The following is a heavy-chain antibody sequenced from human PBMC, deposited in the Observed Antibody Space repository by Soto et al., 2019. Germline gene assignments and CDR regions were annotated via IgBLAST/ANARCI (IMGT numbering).Heavy chain of an antibody. CDR2: ISYDGSNK. J-gene: IGHJ4*02. CDR1: GFTFSSYG. Sequence: QVQLVESGGGVVQPGRSLRLSCAASGFTFSSYGMHWVRQAPGKGLEWVAVISYDGSNKYYADSVKGRFTISRDNSKNTLYLQMNSLRAEDTAVYYCAKDPAARVAMATILPGYWGQGTLVTVSS. D-gene: IGHD5-12*01. CDR3: AKDPAARVAMATILPGY. V-gene: IGHV3-30*18.